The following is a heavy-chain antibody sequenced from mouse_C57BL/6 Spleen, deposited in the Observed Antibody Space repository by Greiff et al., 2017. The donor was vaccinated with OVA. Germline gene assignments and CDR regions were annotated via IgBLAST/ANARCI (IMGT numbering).Heavy chain of an antibody. J-gene: IGHJ1*03. D-gene: IGHD2-3*01. CDR1: GYTFTSYW. Sequence: QVQLQQPGAELVMPGASVKLSCKASGYTFTSYWMHWVKQRPGQGLEWIGEIDPSDSYTNYNQTFKGKSTLTVDKSSSTAYMQLSSLTSEDSAVYYCARMPDGYPWYFDVWGTGTTVTVSS. V-gene: IGHV1-69*01. CDR2: IDPSDSYT. CDR3: ARMPDGYPWYFDV.